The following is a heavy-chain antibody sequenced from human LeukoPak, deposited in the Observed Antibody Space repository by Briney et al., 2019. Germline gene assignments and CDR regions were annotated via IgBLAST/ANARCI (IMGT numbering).Heavy chain of an antibody. CDR2: INHWGST. Sequence: SEPLSLPCALYGGSFSVYYWLWMRHPTGKGLEWSGEINHWGSTIYNPPLKSRVTISVDTSKNQFSLKLSSVTAADTAVYYCARLRGYSYGYRNYYYYMGVWGKGTTVTVSS. J-gene: IGHJ6*03. V-gene: IGHV4-34*01. CDR3: ARLRGYSYGYRNYYYYMGV. CDR1: GGSFSVYY. D-gene: IGHD5-18*01.